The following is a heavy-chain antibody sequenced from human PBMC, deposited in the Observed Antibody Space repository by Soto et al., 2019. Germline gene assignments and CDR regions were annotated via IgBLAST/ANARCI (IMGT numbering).Heavy chain of an antibody. J-gene: IGHJ5*02. D-gene: IGHD4-4*01. V-gene: IGHV1-3*01. CDR3: VRRHVSVTGIDWFDP. Sequence: ASVKVYCKASGYTFTSYGIHWVRQAPGQRLEWMGWINAANGDTKYSPKFQGRVTITRDTSASTANMELSSLRSEDTAVYYCVRRHVSVTGIDWFDPWGQGTLVTVSS. CDR2: INAANGDT. CDR1: GYTFTSYG.